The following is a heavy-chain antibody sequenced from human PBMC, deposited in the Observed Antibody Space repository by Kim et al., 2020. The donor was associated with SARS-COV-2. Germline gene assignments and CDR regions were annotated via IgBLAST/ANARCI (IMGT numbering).Heavy chain of an antibody. J-gene: IGHJ4*02. CDR1: GFTFSRYW. D-gene: IGHD1-20*01. CDR2: IEMDGGRT. CDR3: ARDLHNWTDGGGWGL. V-gene: IGHV3-74*03. Sequence: GGSLRLSCAASGFTFSRYWMHWVRQAPGKGLVWVSGIEMDGGRTTYADSVKGRFTISRDNAKNTLYIQMNSLRAEDTAVYYCARDLHNWTDGGGWGLWGQGTLVTVSS.